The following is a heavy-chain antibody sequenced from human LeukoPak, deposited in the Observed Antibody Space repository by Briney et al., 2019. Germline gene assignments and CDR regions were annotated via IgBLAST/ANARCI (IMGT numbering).Heavy chain of an antibody. Sequence: SETLSLTCTVSGGSISSYYWSWIRQPAGKGLEWIGRIYTSGSTNYNPSLKSRVTMSVDTSKNQFSLKLSSVTAADTAVYYCARTPLHYPTGYYFDYWGQGTLVTVSS. CDR3: ARTPLHYPTGYYFDY. D-gene: IGHD1-14*01. V-gene: IGHV4-4*07. CDR1: GGSISSYY. J-gene: IGHJ4*02. CDR2: IYTSGST.